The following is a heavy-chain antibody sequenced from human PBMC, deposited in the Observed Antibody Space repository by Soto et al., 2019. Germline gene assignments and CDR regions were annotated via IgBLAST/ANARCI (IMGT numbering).Heavy chain of an antibody. V-gene: IGHV3-48*02. CDR2: ISSSSSTI. Sequence: EVQLVESGGGLVQPGGSLRLSCAASGFTFSSYSMDWVRQAPGKGLEWVSYISSSSSTIYYADSVKGRFTISRDNAKNSLYLQMNSLRDEDTAVYYCARDFGGIAVAKNWFDPWGQGTLVTVSS. CDR1: GFTFSSYS. J-gene: IGHJ5*02. CDR3: ARDFGGIAVAKNWFDP. D-gene: IGHD6-19*01.